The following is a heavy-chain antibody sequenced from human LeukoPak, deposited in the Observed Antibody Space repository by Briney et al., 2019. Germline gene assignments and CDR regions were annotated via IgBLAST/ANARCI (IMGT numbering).Heavy chain of an antibody. D-gene: IGHD1-26*01. Sequence: ASVKVSCEASGYTFSRYEMNWVRQAPGQGLEWMGWINTNTGYPTYVDGFTGRFVFSLDISVSTAYLHISGLQAEDTAVYYCARRDHSGSYQISPGDFDYWGQGTLVTVSS. J-gene: IGHJ4*02. CDR1: GYTFSRYE. V-gene: IGHV7-4-1*02. CDR3: ARRDHSGSYQISPGDFDY. CDR2: INTNTGYP.